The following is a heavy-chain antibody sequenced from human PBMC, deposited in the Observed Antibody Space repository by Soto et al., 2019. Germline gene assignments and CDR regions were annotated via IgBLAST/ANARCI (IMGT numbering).Heavy chain of an antibody. V-gene: IGHV4-59*01. D-gene: IGHD6-6*01. CDR2: IYYSGST. CDR1: GGSISSYY. J-gene: IGHJ4*02. CDR3: ARVRSSSSTKNYFDY. Sequence: SETLSLTCTVSGGSISSYYWSWIRQPPGKGLEWIGYIYYSGSTNYNPSLKSRVTISVDTSKNQFSLKLSSVTAADTAVYYCARVRSSSSTKNYFDYWGQGTLVTVSS.